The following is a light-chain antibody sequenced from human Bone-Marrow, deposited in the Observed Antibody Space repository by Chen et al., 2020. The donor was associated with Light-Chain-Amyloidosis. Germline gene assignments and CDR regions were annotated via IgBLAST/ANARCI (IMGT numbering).Light chain of an antibody. Sequence: SYVLTQPSWVSVAPGQTAKIACGGINIGSSSVPWYQQTPGQAPLLVVYDASDRPSGIPERLSGSNSGNTATLTISRVEAGDEADYYCQVWDRSSDRPVFGGGTKLPVL. CDR3: QVWDRSSDRPV. V-gene: IGLV3-21*02. CDR1: NIGSSS. J-gene: IGLJ3*02. CDR2: DAS.